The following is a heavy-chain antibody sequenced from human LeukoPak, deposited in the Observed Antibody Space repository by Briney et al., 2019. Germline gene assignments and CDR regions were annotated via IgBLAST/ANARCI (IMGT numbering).Heavy chain of an antibody. CDR1: GGSISSSSYY. CDR2: IYYSGST. Sequence: SETLSLTCTVSGGSISSSSYYWGWIRQPPGKGLEWIGSIYYSGSTYYNPSLKSRVTISVDTSKNQFSLKLSSVTAADTAVYYCARDIPEGGYPPELDAFDIWGQGTVVTVSS. CDR3: ARDIPEGGYPPELDAFDI. V-gene: IGHV4-39*07. D-gene: IGHD5-12*01. J-gene: IGHJ3*02.